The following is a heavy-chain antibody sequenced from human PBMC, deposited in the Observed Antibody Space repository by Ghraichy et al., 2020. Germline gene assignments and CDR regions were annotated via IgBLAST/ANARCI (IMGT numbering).Heavy chain of an antibody. CDR3: ARAPTLGRPELKRGVLDY. D-gene: IGHD1-14*01. CDR1: GGSFSGYF. Sequence: SETLSLTCAVSGGSFSGYFWSWIRQPPGKALEWVGEINRGGTTNSNPSLKSRVTISIDTSRNHLSLRLNSVTAADTAVYYCARAPTLGRPELKRGVLDYRGKGALVTVSS. V-gene: IGHV4-34*01. CDR2: INRGGTT. J-gene: IGHJ4*01.